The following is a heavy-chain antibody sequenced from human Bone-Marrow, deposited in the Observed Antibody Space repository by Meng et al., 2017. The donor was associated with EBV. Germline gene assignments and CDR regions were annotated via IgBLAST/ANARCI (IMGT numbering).Heavy chain of an antibody. J-gene: IGHJ4*02. D-gene: IGHD6-6*01. CDR2: INHSGST. CDR1: GGSFSGYY. Sequence: QVQLQQWGAGLFKPSETLSLTCAVYGGSFSGYYWSWIRQPPGKGLEWIGEINHSGSTNYNPSLKSRLTISVDTSKSQFSLKLSSVTAADTAVYYCARGGRASARAGVGHDFWGQGTLVTVSS. V-gene: IGHV4-34*01. CDR3: ARGGRASARAGVGHDF.